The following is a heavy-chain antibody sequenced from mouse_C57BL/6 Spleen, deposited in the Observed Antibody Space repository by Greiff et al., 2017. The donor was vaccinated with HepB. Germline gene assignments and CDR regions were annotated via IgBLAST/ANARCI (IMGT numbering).Heavy chain of an antibody. CDR1: GYSITSGYY. Sequence: EVKLVESGPGLVKPSQSLSLTCSVTGYSITSGYYWNWIRQFPGNKLEWMGYISYDGSNNYNPSLKNRISITRDTSKNQFFLKLNSVTTEDTATYYCAREGDDYDGYYAMDYWGQGTSVTVSS. J-gene: IGHJ4*01. V-gene: IGHV3-6*01. CDR2: ISYDGSN. CDR3: AREGDDYDGYYAMDY. D-gene: IGHD2-4*01.